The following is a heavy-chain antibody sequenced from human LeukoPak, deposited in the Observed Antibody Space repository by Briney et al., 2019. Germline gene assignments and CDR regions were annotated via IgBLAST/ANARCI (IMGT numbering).Heavy chain of an antibody. Sequence: GGSLRLSCAASGFTFDDYAMHWVRHAPGKGLEGVSGISWNSGSIDYADSVKGRFTISRDNAKNSLYLQMNSLRAEDTALYYGAKDMTGYDILTGYFDYWGQGTLVTVSS. D-gene: IGHD3-9*01. CDR2: ISWNSGSI. J-gene: IGHJ4*02. CDR3: AKDMTGYDILTGYFDY. V-gene: IGHV3-9*01. CDR1: GFTFDDYA.